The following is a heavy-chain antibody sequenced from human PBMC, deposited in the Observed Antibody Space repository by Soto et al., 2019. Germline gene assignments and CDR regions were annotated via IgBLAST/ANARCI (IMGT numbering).Heavy chain of an antibody. Sequence: GSVKVSCKASGYTFTSYDINWVRQATGQGLEWMGWMNPNSGNTGYAQKFQGRVTMTRNTSISTAYMELSSLRSEDTAVYYCARGLESVTGTMPPPWFDPWGQGTLVTVSS. CDR2: MNPNSGNT. D-gene: IGHD4-17*01. V-gene: IGHV1-8*01. CDR1: GYTFTSYD. CDR3: ARGLESVTGTMPPPWFDP. J-gene: IGHJ5*02.